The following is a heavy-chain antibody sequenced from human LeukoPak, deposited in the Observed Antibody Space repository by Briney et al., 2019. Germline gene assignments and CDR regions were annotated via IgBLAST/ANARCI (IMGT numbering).Heavy chain of an antibody. CDR2: INPNSGGT. D-gene: IGHD3-10*01. CDR1: GYTFTGYY. V-gene: IGHV1-2*02. Sequence: ASVKVSCKASGYTFTGYYMHWVRQAPGQGLEWMGWINPNSGGTNYAQKFQGRVTMTRDTSTSTAYMELSRLRSDDTAVYYCAREPVLLWFGELLPYFDYWGQGTLVTVSS. CDR3: AREPVLLWFGELLPYFDY. J-gene: IGHJ4*02.